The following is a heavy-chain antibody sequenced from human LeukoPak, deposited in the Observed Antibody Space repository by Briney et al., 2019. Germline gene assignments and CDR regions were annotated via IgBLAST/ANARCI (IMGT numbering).Heavy chain of an antibody. D-gene: IGHD3-22*01. CDR1: GFTVSTNH. J-gene: IGHJ4*02. Sequence: GGSLRLSCAVSGFTVSTNHMTWVRQAPGKGLEWVSAINDVGTAYYADTVRGRFTISRDRAKNTLYLQMKSLRADDTAVYYCARDMVHSSGAFDSWGQGTLVTVSS. V-gene: IGHV3-53*01. CDR3: ARDMVHSSGAFDS. CDR2: INDVGTA.